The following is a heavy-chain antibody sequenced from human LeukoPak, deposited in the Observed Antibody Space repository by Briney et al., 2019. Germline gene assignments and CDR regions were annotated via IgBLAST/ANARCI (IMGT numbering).Heavy chain of an antibody. CDR3: ARVRGDYGPHYYHYYYMDV. D-gene: IGHD4-17*01. J-gene: IGHJ6*03. CDR1: GGSFSGYY. V-gene: IGHV4-34*01. Sequence: SETLSLTCAVYGGSFSGYYWSWIRQPPGKGLEWIGEINHSGSTNYNPSLKSRVTISVDTSKNQFSLKLSSVTAADTAVYYCARVRGDYGPHYYHYYYMDVWGKGTTVTVSS. CDR2: INHSGST.